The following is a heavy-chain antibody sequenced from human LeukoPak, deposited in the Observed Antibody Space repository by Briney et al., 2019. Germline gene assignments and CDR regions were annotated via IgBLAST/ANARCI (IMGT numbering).Heavy chain of an antibody. CDR2: ISNSGGST. V-gene: IGHV3-23*01. Sequence: PGGSLRLSCAASGFMFMNCGMSWVRQAPGKGLEWVPVISNSGGSTYYADSVKGRFTISRDNSKDTVYLQMNSLRAEDTAVYYCAKGYCVNDKCSNYDYWGQGTLVTVSS. CDR1: GFMFMNCG. J-gene: IGHJ4*02. CDR3: AKGYCVNDKCSNYDY. D-gene: IGHD2-8*01.